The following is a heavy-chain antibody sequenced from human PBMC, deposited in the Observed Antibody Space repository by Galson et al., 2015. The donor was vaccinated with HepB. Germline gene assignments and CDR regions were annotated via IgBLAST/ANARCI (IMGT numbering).Heavy chain of an antibody. D-gene: IGHD2-2*01. V-gene: IGHV1-18*01. J-gene: IGHJ4*02. CDR2: ISPYNGNT. CDR1: AYTFTNFG. CDR3: ARLGPAGGFLDY. Sequence: SVKVSCKASAYTFTNFGITWVRQAPGQGLEWMGWISPYNGNTNYAQKVQGRVTMTTDTSTTTASVELRSLRSDDTAVYYCARLGPAGGFLDYWGQGTLVTVSS.